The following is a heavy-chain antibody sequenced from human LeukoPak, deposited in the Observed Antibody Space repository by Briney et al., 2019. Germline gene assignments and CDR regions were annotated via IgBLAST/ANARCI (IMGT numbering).Heavy chain of an antibody. CDR3: ARQTGSGLFILP. V-gene: IGHV4-39*01. CDR1: GGSIGSSSYY. J-gene: IGHJ4*02. D-gene: IGHD3/OR15-3a*01. Sequence: SETLSLTCTVSGGSIGSSSYYWGWIRQPPGKGLEWIGSVYYSGSTFYNPSLKSRVTISLDTSKNQFSLRLTSMTAADTAVYYCARQTGSGLFILPGGQGTLVTVSS. CDR2: VYYSGST.